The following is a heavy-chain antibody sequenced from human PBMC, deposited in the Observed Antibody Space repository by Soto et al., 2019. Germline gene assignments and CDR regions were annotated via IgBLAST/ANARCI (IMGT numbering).Heavy chain of an antibody. CDR2: IKQDGSEK. J-gene: IGHJ3*02. Sequence: GGSLRLSCAASGFTFSSYWMSWVRQAPGKGLEWVANIKQDGSEKYYVDSVKGRFTIARDNAKNSLYLQMNSLRAEDTAVYYCARDQQGYYYDSSGYDAFDIGGQGTMVTVSS. D-gene: IGHD3-22*01. V-gene: IGHV3-7*01. CDR3: ARDQQGYYYDSSGYDAFDI. CDR1: GFTFSSYW.